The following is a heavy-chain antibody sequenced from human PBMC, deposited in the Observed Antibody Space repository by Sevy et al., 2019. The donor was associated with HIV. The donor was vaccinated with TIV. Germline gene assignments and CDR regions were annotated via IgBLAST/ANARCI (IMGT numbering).Heavy chain of an antibody. V-gene: IGHV3-48*02. J-gene: IGHJ4*02. Sequence: GGSLRLSCAASGLTFSSYSMNWVRQAPGKGLEWVSYISSSSSTIYYADSVKGRFTISRDNAKNSLYLQMNSLRDEDTAVYYCAREGAYYYDSSGYYWGQGTLVTVSS. CDR1: GLTFSSYS. D-gene: IGHD3-22*01. CDR3: AREGAYYYDSSGYY. CDR2: ISSSSSTI.